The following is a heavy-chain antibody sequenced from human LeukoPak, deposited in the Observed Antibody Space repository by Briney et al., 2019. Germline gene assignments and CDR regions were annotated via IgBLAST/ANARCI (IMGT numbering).Heavy chain of an antibody. V-gene: IGHV3-64D*06. CDR3: ARVAGHDIRGLITYYFDD. CDR1: GFTFSSYA. Sequence: TGGSLRLSCSASGFTFSSYAMHWVRQAPGKGLEYVSAISSNGGSTYYADSVKGRFTISRDNSKNTLYLQMSSLRAEDTAVYYCARVAGHDIRGLITYYFDDWGQGTLVTVSS. CDR2: ISSNGGST. D-gene: IGHD3-10*01. J-gene: IGHJ4*02.